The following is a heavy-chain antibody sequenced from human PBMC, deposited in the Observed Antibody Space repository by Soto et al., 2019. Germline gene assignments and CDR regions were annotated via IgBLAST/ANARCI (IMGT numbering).Heavy chain of an antibody. V-gene: IGHV2-5*02. D-gene: IGHD2-21*02. CDR2: IYWDDDK. CDR3: AHSRCGGDCLQSYSSHYYYGMDV. CDR1: GFSLSTSVVG. Sequence: QITLKESGPTLVKPTQTLTLTCTFSGFSLSTSVVGVGWIRQPPGKALEWLALIYWDDDKRYSPSLKSRLTITKDTSKNQVVLTMTNMDPVDTATYYCAHSRCGGDCLQSYSSHYYYGMDVWGQGTTVTVSS. J-gene: IGHJ6*02.